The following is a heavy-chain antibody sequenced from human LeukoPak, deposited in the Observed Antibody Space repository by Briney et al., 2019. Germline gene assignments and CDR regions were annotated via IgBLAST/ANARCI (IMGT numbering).Heavy chain of an antibody. D-gene: IGHD6-25*01. CDR1: DGSISSYY. J-gene: IGHJ6*02. CDR2: IYYSGST. Sequence: SETLSLTCTVSDGSISSYYWSWIRQPPGKGLEWIGYIYYSGSTNYNPSLKSRVTISVDTSKNQFSLKLSSVTAADTAVNYCARGGIAAQNYYYYGMDVWGQGTTVTVSS. V-gene: IGHV4-59*01. CDR3: ARGGIAAQNYYYYGMDV.